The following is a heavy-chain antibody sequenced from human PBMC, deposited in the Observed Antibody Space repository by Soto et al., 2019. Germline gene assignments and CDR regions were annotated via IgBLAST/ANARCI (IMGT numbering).Heavy chain of an antibody. Sequence: QVQLVQSGAEVKKPGASVKVSCKASGYTFTGYYMHWVRQAPGQGLEWMGWINPNSGGTNYAQKFQGWVIMTRDTSISTAYMELSRLRSDDTAVYYCARAGDIVVVPAAMPLGYWGQGTLVTVSS. CDR3: ARAGDIVVVPAAMPLGY. CDR1: GYTFTGYY. CDR2: INPNSGGT. D-gene: IGHD2-2*01. J-gene: IGHJ4*02. V-gene: IGHV1-2*04.